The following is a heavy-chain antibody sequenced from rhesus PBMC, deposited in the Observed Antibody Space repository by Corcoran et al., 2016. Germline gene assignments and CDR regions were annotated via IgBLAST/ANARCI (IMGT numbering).Heavy chain of an antibody. V-gene: IGHV4-127*01. CDR1: GYSISSGYG. Sequence: SGYSISSGYGWSWIRQPPGKGLEWIGYIYGSGSSTNYNPSLKSRVTLSVDTSKNQLSLKLSSVTTADTAVYYCARGGSWFFDYWGQGVLVTVSS. D-gene: IGHD6-13*01. J-gene: IGHJ4*01. CDR2: IYGSGSST. CDR3: ARGGSWFFDY.